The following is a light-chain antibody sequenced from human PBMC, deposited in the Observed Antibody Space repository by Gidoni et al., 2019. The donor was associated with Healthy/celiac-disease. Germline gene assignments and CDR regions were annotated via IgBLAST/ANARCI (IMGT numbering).Light chain of an antibody. CDR2: DAA. Sequence: EIVLTQSPATLSLSPGERATLYCRASQRVSSYLAWYQRKPGQAPRLLIYDAANRATGIPARFRGSGSGTDFTLTISSLEPEDFAVYYCQQRSNWPLTFGRGTKVEIK. CDR1: QRVSSY. J-gene: IGKJ4*01. CDR3: QQRSNWPLT. V-gene: IGKV3-11*01.